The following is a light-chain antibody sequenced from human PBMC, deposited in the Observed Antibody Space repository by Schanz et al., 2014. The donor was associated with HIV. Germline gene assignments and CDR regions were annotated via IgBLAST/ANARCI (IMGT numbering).Light chain of an antibody. Sequence: QSVLTQPPSVSGAPGQRVTISCTGSGSNIGAGYDVNWYQQVPGTAPKLLIYDNYKRPSEIPDRFSGSKSGTSASLAISGLQSEDEAAYYCAAWDDSLSGSVFGGGTQLTVL. J-gene: IGLJ3*02. CDR2: DNY. CDR3: AAWDDSLSGSV. CDR1: GSNIGAGYD. V-gene: IGLV1-40*01.